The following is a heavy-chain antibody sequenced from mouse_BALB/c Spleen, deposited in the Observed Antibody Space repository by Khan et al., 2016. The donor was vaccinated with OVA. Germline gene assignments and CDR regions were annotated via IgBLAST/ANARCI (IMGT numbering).Heavy chain of an antibody. CDR2: ISYSGNT. Sequence: EVQLQESGPGLVKPSQSLSLTCTVTGYSITTDYAWNWIRQFPGKQLEWMGFISYSGNTKYNPSLKSRISITRDTSKNQFFLQLKSVTTEDTARYYGARAYGGDCDYWGQGTTLTVSS. D-gene: IGHD1-1*02. CDR3: ARAYGGDCDY. V-gene: IGHV3-2*02. J-gene: IGHJ2*01. CDR1: GYSITTDYA.